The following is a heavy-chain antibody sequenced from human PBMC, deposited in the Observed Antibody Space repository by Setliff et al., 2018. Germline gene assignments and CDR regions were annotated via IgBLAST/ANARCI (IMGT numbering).Heavy chain of an antibody. J-gene: IGHJ4*02. CDR3: AKDRSRDYDDSSGYDH. V-gene: IGHV3-7*03. Sequence: GGSLRLSCSASGFTLSTYWMNWVRQAPGKGLEWVAHIKQDGSEEYYADSVKGRFTISRDNAKNSLYLQMNRLRAEDTALYYCAKDRSRDYDDSSGYDHWGQGTLVTVSS. CDR2: IKQDGSEE. D-gene: IGHD3-22*01. CDR1: GFTLSTYW.